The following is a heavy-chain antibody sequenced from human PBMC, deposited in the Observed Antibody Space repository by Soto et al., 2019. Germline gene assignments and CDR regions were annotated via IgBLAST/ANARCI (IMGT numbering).Heavy chain of an antibody. Sequence: ASVKVSCKASGYTFTGYYMHWVRQAPGQGLEWMGWINPNSGGTNYAQKFQGWVTMTRDTSISTAYMELSRLRSDDTAVYYCARAKYSSSLAPFDYWGQGTLVTVSS. CDR1: GYTFTGYY. CDR2: INPNSGGT. CDR3: ARAKYSSSLAPFDY. D-gene: IGHD6-6*01. V-gene: IGHV1-2*04. J-gene: IGHJ4*02.